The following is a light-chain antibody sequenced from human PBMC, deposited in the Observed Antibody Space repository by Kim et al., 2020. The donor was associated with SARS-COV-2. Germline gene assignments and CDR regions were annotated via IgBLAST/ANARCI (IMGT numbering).Light chain of an antibody. CDR3: LLSYGDTRKI. Sequence: GGTVTLPCGPNPGTLTSGHFPYWFPQKPGQAPRALIYNTDYRYSWTPARFSGSLLGGKAALTLSDAQAEDEADYYCLLSYGDTRKIFGGGTQLTVL. V-gene: IGLV7-46*01. J-gene: IGLJ2*01. CDR1: PGTLTSGHF. CDR2: NTD.